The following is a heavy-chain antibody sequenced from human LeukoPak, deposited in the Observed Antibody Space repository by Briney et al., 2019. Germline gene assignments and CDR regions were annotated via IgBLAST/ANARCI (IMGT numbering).Heavy chain of an antibody. J-gene: IGHJ4*02. Sequence: GGSLRLSCAASGFTFSSYAMHWVRQAPGKGLEWVAVISYDGSNKYYADSVKGRFTISRDNAKNSLYLQMNSLRAEDTAVYYCARDRSPGNFDYWGQGTLVTVSS. CDR1: GFTFSSYA. D-gene: IGHD3-10*01. V-gene: IGHV3-30*04. CDR2: ISYDGSNK. CDR3: ARDRSPGNFDY.